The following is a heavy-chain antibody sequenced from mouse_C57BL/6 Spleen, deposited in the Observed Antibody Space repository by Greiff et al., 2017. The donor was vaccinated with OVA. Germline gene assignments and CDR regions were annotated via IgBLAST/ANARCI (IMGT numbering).Heavy chain of an antibody. CDR1: GFSLTSYG. Sequence: VKLQESGPGLVAPSQILSITCTVSGFSLTSYGVHWVRQPPGKGLEWLVVIWSDGSTTYNSALNSRLSISKDNSKSQVFLKMNSLQTDDTAMYYCARHYYGSSYWYFDVWGTGTTVTVSS. D-gene: IGHD1-1*01. CDR2: IWSDGST. J-gene: IGHJ1*03. V-gene: IGHV2-6-1*01. CDR3: ARHYYGSSYWYFDV.